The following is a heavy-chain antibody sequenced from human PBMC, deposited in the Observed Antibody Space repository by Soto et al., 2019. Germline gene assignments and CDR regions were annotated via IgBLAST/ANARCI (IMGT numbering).Heavy chain of an antibody. J-gene: IGHJ1*01. D-gene: IGHD3-3*01. CDR3: ARNSLAQVHLLPFLEWLYPPFPH. CDR1: GYTFTSYG. CDR2: ISAYNGNT. Sequence: QVQLVQSGAEVKKPGASVKVSCKASGYTFTSYGISWVRQAPGQGLEWMGWISAYNGNTNYAQKVQGRVTISTDTSTSTAYMKLRSLGSDDTAVFYCARNSLAQVHLLPFLEWLYPPFPHWGQGTPVTVFS. V-gene: IGHV1-18*01.